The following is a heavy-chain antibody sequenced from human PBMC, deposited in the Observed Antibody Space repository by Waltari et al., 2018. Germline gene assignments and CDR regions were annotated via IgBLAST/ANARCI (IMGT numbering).Heavy chain of an antibody. J-gene: IGHJ3*02. CDR2: IIPIFGTA. Sequence: QVQMVQSGAEVKKPGFSVQLSCKASGGTFSSYAIRWVRQAPGQGLEWMGGIIPIFGTANYAQKFQGRVTITTDESTSTAYMELSSLRSEDTAVYYCARDREAAAGPGHAFDIWGQGTMVTVSS. D-gene: IGHD6-13*01. CDR1: GGTFSSYA. CDR3: ARDREAAAGPGHAFDI. V-gene: IGHV1-69*05.